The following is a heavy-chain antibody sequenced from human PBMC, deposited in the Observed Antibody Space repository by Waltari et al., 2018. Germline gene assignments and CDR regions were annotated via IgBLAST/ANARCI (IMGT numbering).Heavy chain of an antibody. D-gene: IGHD4-17*01. CDR2: INHNGYI. CDR3: ARGTHYGDNDGYYHRAALDL. J-gene: IGHJ5*02. CDR1: LVALCYYF. Sequence: HVQLHHRGAGQYKPSGSLSLTCAVSLVALCYYFRGVIREAPGKGVEWVGEINHNGYINYHPSLGSRVIISVDTSKKQFFLSLTSVTTADTAVYYCARGTHYGDNDGYYHRAALDLWGQGSQVTVSS. V-gene: IGHV4-34*01.